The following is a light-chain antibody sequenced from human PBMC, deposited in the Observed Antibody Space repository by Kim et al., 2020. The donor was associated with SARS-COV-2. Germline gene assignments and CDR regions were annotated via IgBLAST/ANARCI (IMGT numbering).Light chain of an antibody. CDR1: NIGSKS. V-gene: IGLV3-21*03. J-gene: IGLJ1*01. Sequence: MAQGKTARVTGGGINIGSKSVHWCQQKPGQAPVLVVYDDSDRPSGIPERFSGSNSGNTATLTISRVEAGDEADYYCQVWDSSSDVFGTGTKVTVL. CDR3: QVWDSSSDV. CDR2: DDS.